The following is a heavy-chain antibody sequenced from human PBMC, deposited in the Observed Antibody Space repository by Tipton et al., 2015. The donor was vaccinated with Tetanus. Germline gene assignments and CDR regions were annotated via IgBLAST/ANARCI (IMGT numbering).Heavy chain of an antibody. Sequence: GSLRLSCAASGFPFSSHSMNWVRQAPGKGLEWVSYISRSSTTIYYAGSVKGRFTISRDNGKNSLYLQMNSLRVEDTAVYYCARVEVDLMATDYYFDYWGQGTLVTVSS. CDR3: ARVEVDLMATDYYFDY. D-gene: IGHD5-24*01. V-gene: IGHV3-48*01. J-gene: IGHJ4*02. CDR2: ISRSSTTI. CDR1: GFPFSSHS.